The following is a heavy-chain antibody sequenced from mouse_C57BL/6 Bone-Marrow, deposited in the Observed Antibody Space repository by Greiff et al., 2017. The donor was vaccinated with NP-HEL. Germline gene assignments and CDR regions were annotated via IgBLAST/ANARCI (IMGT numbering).Heavy chain of an antibody. V-gene: IGHV1-50*01. D-gene: IGHD1-1*01. CDR1: GYTFTTYW. Sequence: KESCKASGYTFTTYWMQWVKQRPGQGLEWIGEIDRSDSYTNYNQKFKGKATLTVDTSSSTANMQLSSLTSEDSAVYYCARKAYYGRSYEFAYWGQGTLVTVSA. CDR3: ARKAYYGRSYEFAY. J-gene: IGHJ3*01. CDR2: IDRSDSYT.